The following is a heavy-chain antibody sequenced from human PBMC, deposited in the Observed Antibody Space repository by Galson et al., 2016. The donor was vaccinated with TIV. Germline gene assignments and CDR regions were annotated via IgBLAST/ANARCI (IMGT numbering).Heavy chain of an antibody. V-gene: IGHV4-61*02. D-gene: IGHD6-13*01. CDR1: GGSISSGRYF. CDR3: ARMSRVTAPDSEYYFDY. J-gene: IGHJ4*02. CDR2: VYASGTT. Sequence: TLSLTCTVSGGSISSGRYFWSWIRQPAGKGLEWIGRVYASGTTYYNPPLKSRVAMSVDTSKNQFSLKVTSVTAADTALYYCARMSRVTAPDSEYYFDYWGQGTLVTVSS.